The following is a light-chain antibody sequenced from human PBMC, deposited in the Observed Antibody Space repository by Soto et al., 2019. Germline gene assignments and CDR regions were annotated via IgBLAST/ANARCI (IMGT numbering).Light chain of an antibody. CDR2: SAS. V-gene: IGKV3-11*01. CDR3: QQRTNWPPT. Sequence: EIVLTQSPATLSLSPGERATISCRASQSVRNDLDWYHQKPGQAPRVLIYSASNWATGIPARFSGSGSGTDFTLTISSLEPEDFAVYYCQQRTNWPPTFGGGTKVEMK. CDR1: QSVRND. J-gene: IGKJ4*01.